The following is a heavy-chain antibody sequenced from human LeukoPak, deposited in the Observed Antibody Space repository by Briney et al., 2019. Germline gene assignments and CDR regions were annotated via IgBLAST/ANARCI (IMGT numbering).Heavy chain of an antibody. V-gene: IGHV5-51*01. CDR1: GYSFTNYW. D-gene: IGHD3-10*02. CDR3: ARALRTGQGDYVPVL. CDR2: IYPGDSET. Sequence: GESLKISCKGFGYSFTNYWIGWVRQMPGKGLEWMTIIYPGDSETRYSPSFQGQVTISAAKSIDTIYLQWNSLKASDTAMYYCARALRTGQGDYVPVLWGQGTLVTVSS. J-gene: IGHJ4*02.